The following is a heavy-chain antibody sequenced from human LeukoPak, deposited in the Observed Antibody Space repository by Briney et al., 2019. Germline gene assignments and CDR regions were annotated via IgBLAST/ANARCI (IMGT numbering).Heavy chain of an antibody. Sequence: ASVKVSCKASGYTFTSYYMHWVRQAPGQGLEWMGIISPSGGSTSSAQNFQGRVTMTRDTSTSTVYMELSSLRSEDTAVYYCARGDPRGYCTSTSCPTGWFGPWGQGTLDTVSS. D-gene: IGHD2-2*01. CDR2: ISPSGGST. CDR3: ARGDPRGYCTSTSCPTGWFGP. CDR1: GYTFTSYY. V-gene: IGHV1-46*01. J-gene: IGHJ5*02.